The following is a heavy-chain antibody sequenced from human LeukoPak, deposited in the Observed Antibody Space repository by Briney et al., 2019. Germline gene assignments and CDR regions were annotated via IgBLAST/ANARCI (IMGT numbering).Heavy chain of an antibody. D-gene: IGHD6-19*01. J-gene: IGHJ6*03. Sequence: SETLSLTCTVSGGSISSYYWSWIRQPAGKGLVWIGRIYTSGSTNYNPSLKSRVTMSVDTSKNQFSLKLSSVTAADTAVYYCARVREAVAAKYYYYYYMDVWGKGTTVTVSS. CDR1: GGSISSYY. CDR3: ARVREAVAAKYYYYYYMDV. CDR2: IYTSGST. V-gene: IGHV4-4*07.